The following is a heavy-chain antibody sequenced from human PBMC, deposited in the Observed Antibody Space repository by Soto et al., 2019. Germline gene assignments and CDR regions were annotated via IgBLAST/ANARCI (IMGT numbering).Heavy chain of an antibody. CDR1: GYTFTSYG. CDR3: ARYGVPVVPAAVSWFDP. D-gene: IGHD2-2*01. Sequence: ASVKVSCKASGYTFTSYGISWVRQAPGQGLEWMGWISAYNGNTNYAQKLQGRVTMTTDTYTSTAYMELSSLTYNDTDVCYCARYGVPVVPAAVSWFDPWGQGTLVTVSS. V-gene: IGHV1-18*01. J-gene: IGHJ5*02. CDR2: ISAYNGNT.